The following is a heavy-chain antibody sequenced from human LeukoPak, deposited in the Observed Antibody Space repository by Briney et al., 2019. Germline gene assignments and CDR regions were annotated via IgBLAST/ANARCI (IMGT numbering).Heavy chain of an antibody. V-gene: IGHV3-49*04. CDR1: GFTFGDYA. CDR3: TRVSRYRTMIVVVDMYYFDY. Sequence: GRSLRLSCTASGFTFGDYAMSWARQAPGKGLEWVGFIRSKAYGGTTEYAASVKGRFTISRDDSKSIAYLQMNSLKTEDTAVYYCTRVSRYRTMIVVVDMYYFDYWGQGTLVTVSS. J-gene: IGHJ4*02. CDR2: IRSKAYGGTT. D-gene: IGHD3-22*01.